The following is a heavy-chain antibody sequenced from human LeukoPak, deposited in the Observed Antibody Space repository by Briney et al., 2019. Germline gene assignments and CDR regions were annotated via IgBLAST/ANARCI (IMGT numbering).Heavy chain of an antibody. Sequence: GGSLRLSCAASGFTFSDYYMSWIRQAPGKGLEWVSYISSSSSYTNYADSVEGRFTISRDNAKNSLYLQMNSLRAEDTAVYYCARDFRATESPYWGQGTLVTVSS. D-gene: IGHD5-12*01. CDR1: GFTFSDYY. V-gene: IGHV3-11*05. CDR3: ARDFRATESPY. CDR2: ISSSSSYT. J-gene: IGHJ4*02.